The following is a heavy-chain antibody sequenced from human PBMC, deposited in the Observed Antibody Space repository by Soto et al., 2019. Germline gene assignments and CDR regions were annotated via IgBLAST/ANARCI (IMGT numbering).Heavy chain of an antibody. Sequence: PSETLSLTCPVSGGSVTSGSYYWSWIRQPPGKGLEWIGSVSYSGSTTSNPSLKSRVTMSLDTSKNQFSLKLSSVTAADTAVYYCARDSVDTTMEPNLAFDSWGQGSPVPVSS. J-gene: IGHJ4*02. CDR1: GGSVTSGSYY. D-gene: IGHD5-18*01. CDR3: ARDSVDTTMEPNLAFDS. CDR2: VSYSGST. V-gene: IGHV4-61*01.